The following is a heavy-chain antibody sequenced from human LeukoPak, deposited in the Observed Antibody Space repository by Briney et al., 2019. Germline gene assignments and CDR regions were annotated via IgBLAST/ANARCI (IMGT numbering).Heavy chain of an antibody. J-gene: IGHJ4*02. Sequence: SQTLSLTCAISGDSVSSKSVAWNWIRQYPSRGLEWLGRTYYRSKWYNEYAVSVKSRITINPDTSKNQFSLQLNSVTPEDTAVYYCAHASGYFDNWGQGTLVTVSP. CDR3: AHASGYFDN. V-gene: IGHV6-1*01. CDR2: TYYRSKWYN. CDR1: GDSVSSKSVA. D-gene: IGHD2-15*01.